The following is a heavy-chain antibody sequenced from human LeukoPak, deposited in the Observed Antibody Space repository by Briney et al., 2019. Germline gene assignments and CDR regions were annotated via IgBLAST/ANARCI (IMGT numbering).Heavy chain of an antibody. CDR1: GGSISSSSYY. V-gene: IGHV4-39*07. D-gene: IGHD3-9*01. CDR2: IYYSGGT. Sequence: SETLSLTCTVSGGSISSSSYYWGWIRQPPGKGLEWIGSIYYSGGTNYNPSLKSRVTISVDTSKNQFSLKLSSVTAADTAVYYCASSYYDILTGWGNFDYWGQGTLVTVSS. CDR3: ASSYYDILTGWGNFDY. J-gene: IGHJ4*02.